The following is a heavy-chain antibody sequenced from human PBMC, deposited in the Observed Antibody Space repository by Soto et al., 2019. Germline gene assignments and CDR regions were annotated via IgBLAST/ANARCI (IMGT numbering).Heavy chain of an antibody. J-gene: IGHJ5*02. V-gene: IGHV3-30-3*01. D-gene: IGHD2-8*01. CDR2: ISYDGSNK. CDR1: GFTFSSYA. Sequence: GRSLRLSCAASGFTFSSYAMHWVRQAPGKGLEWVAVISYDGSNKYYADSVKGRFTISRDNSRSTLYMHMNSLRAEDTAMYYCARDGINRNGMLHWFDPLGQGTLVTVSS. CDR3: ARDGINRNGMLHWFDP.